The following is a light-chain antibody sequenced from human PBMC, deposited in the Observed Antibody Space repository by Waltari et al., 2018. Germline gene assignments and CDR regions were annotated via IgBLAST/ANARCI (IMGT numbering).Light chain of an antibody. CDR3: AAWDDRLYTVM. V-gene: IGLV1-47*01. CDR1: ATNIGVNF. J-gene: IGLJ3*02. CDR2: KND. Sequence: QSVLTQPPSASGTPGQRVTISCSGGATNIGVNFVYWYRQLPGTAPKLLLYKNDRLPSGVPDRISGSKSGTSASLVISGLRSEDEADYYCAAWDDRLYTVMFGGGTKLTVL.